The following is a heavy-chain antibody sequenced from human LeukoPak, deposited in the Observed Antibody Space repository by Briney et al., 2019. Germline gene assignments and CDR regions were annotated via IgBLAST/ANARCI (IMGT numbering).Heavy chain of an antibody. CDR1: GGSISSSSYY. Sequence: SETLSLTCTVSGGSISSSSYYWSWIRQPPGKGLEWIGCIYNSGTTNYNPSLKSRVTISVDTSKNQFSLKLSSVTAADTAVYYCAGGGQWLAFDYWGQGTLVTVSS. CDR2: IYNSGTT. D-gene: IGHD6-19*01. CDR3: AGGGQWLAFDY. J-gene: IGHJ4*02. V-gene: IGHV4-61*01.